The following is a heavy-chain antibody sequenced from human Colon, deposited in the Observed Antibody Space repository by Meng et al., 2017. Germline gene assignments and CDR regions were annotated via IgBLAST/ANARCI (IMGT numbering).Heavy chain of an antibody. CDR3: ARVSTPTVAGASYDY. Sequence: QGQLGRSGAEGKKPGASARISCKASGYIFTDYFIHWVRQAPGQGFEWLGRIIPKTNSTLYAQSFQGRVTLTGDPSIATAYLDLSSLTLDDTAVYFCARVSTPTVAGASYDYWGQGTLVTVSS. CDR1: GYIFTDYF. CDR2: IIPKTNST. J-gene: IGHJ4*02. D-gene: IGHD4-23*01. V-gene: IGHV1-2*06.